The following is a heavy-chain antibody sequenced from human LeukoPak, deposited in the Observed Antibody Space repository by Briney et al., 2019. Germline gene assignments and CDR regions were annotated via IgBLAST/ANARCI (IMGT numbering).Heavy chain of an antibody. Sequence: ASVKVSCKASGYTFTSYYMHWVRQAPGQGLEWMGIINPSGGSTSYAQKFQGRVTMTRDMSTSTVYMELSSLRSEDTAVYYCARDTRGDSSGYYYDWFDPWGQGTLVTVSS. V-gene: IGHV1-46*01. J-gene: IGHJ5*02. CDR2: INPSGGST. CDR3: ARDTRGDSSGYYYDWFDP. CDR1: GYTFTSYY. D-gene: IGHD3-22*01.